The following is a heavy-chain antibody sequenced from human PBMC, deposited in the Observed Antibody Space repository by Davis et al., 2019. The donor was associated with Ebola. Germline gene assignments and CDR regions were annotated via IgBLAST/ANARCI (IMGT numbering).Heavy chain of an antibody. CDR3: ASGVWDSSGYYPGYFDY. CDR2: IYPGDSDT. CDR1: GYSFTSYW. D-gene: IGHD3-22*01. J-gene: IGHJ4*02. V-gene: IGHV5-51*01. Sequence: GESLKISCKGSGYSFTSYWIGWVRQMPGKGLEWMGIIYPGDSDTRYSPSFQGQVTITADKSISTAYLQWSSLKASDTAMYYCASGVWDSSGYYPGYFDYWGQGTLVTVSS.